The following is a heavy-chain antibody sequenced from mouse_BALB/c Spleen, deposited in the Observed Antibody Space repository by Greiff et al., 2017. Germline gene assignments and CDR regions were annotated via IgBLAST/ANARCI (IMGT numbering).Heavy chain of an antibody. CDR1: GYSITSGYY. V-gene: IGHV3-6*02. Sequence: EVKLLESGPGLVKPSQSLSLTCSVTGYSITSGYYWNWIRQFPGNKLEWMGYISYDGSNNYNPSLKNRISITRDTSKNQFFLKLNSVTTEDTATYYCARDLYGNYYFDYWGQGTTLTVSS. D-gene: IGHD2-1*01. CDR2: ISYDGSN. CDR3: ARDLYGNYYFDY. J-gene: IGHJ2*01.